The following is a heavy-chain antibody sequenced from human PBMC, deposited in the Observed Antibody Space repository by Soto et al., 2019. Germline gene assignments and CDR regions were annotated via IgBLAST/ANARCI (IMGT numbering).Heavy chain of an antibody. J-gene: IGHJ3*02. CDR2: IYWNGDL. D-gene: IGHD6-6*01. CDR1: GFTLTTNGVG. V-gene: IGHV2-5*01. CDR3: AHRRVAARPDAFGI. Sequence: KESGPTLVKPRETLTLTCTFSGFTLTTNGVGVGWIRQPPGKALEWLALIYWNGDLRYSPSLNNRLTITKDTSKNQVVLTMTDMHPVDTATYYCAHRRVAARPDAFGIWGQGAMVSVSS.